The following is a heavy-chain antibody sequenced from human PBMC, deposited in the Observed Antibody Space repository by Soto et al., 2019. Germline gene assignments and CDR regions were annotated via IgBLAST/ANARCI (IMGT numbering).Heavy chain of an antibody. V-gene: IGHV4-59*01. CDR3: ARVYDFWSGYNLFDI. Sequence: SATLSLTCTVSGGSISSYYWSWIRQSPGKGVEWIGYIYYSGSTNYNPSLKSRVTISVDTSKNQFSLKLSSVTAADTAVYYCARVYDFWSGYNLFDIWGQGTMVTVSS. J-gene: IGHJ3*02. D-gene: IGHD3-3*01. CDR2: IYYSGST. CDR1: GGSISSYY.